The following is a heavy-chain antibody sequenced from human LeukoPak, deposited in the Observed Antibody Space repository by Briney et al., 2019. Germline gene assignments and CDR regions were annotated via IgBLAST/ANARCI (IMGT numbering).Heavy chain of an antibody. CDR3: ASDLVCTVNCKDS. CDR2: IIPRLGIA. CDR1: GGTFNNDA. Sequence: GASVKVSCKASGGTFNNDAISWVRRAPGQGLEWMGRIIPRLGIALYAQRFKGRVTMTADKLSNTACMELSSLTSEDTAVYFCASDLVCTVNCKDSWGQGTLVTVSS. D-gene: IGHD3/OR15-3a*01. J-gene: IGHJ4*02. V-gene: IGHV1-69*04.